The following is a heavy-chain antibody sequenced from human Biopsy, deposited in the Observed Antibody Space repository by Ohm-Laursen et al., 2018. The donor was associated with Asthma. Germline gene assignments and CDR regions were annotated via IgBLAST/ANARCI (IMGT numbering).Heavy chain of an antibody. D-gene: IGHD3-9*01. V-gene: IGHV1-3*04. J-gene: IGHJ3*01. CDR3: ARTYYDFLTGQVKDVFGV. Sequence: SVKVSCKASGYTFISYAIHWVRQVPGQRLEWMGWVNTGNGDTKYSQKFQGRVTITRGTSASTAYMELRSLRSEDTATYYCARTYYDFLTGQVKDVFGVWGQGAMVTVSS. CDR1: GYTFISYA. CDR2: VNTGNGDT.